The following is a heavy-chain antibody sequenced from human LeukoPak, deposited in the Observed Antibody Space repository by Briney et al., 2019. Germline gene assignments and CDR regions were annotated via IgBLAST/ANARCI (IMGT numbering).Heavy chain of an antibody. Sequence: SETLSLTCAVSGYSISSGGYSWSWIRQPPGKGLEWIGYIYHSGSTYYNPSLKSRVTISVDRSKNQFSLKLSSVTAADTAVYYCARGGSSSWFDYWGQGTLVTVSS. CDR1: GYSISSGGYS. J-gene: IGHJ4*02. CDR3: ARGGSSSWFDY. CDR2: IYHSGST. D-gene: IGHD6-13*01. V-gene: IGHV4-30-2*01.